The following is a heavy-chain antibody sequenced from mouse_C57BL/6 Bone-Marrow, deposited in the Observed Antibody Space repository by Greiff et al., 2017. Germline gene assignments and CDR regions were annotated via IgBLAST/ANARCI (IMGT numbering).Heavy chain of an antibody. V-gene: IGHV1-80*01. CDR3: ARLTGLDY. CDR2: IYPGDGDT. J-gene: IGHJ2*01. D-gene: IGHD4-1*01. Sequence: QVHVKQSGPELVKPGASVKISCKASGYAFSSSWMNWVKQRPGKGLEWIGRIYPGDGDTNYNGKFKGKATLTADKSSSTAYMQLSSLTSEDSAVYFCARLTGLDYWGQGTTLTVSS. CDR1: GYAFSSSW.